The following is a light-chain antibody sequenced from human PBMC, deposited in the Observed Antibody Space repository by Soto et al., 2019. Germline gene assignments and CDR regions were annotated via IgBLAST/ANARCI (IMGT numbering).Light chain of an antibody. V-gene: IGLV2-8*01. Sequence: QSALTQPPSASGSPGQSVTISCTGTSGDIGGYYYVSWYQQHPGKAPKLMIYEVTKRPLGVPDRFSGSKSGNTASLTVSGLQAEDEAYYYCSSYAGSDNPYVFGTGTKLTVL. CDR3: SSYAGSDNPYV. CDR1: SGDIGGYYY. CDR2: EVT. J-gene: IGLJ1*01.